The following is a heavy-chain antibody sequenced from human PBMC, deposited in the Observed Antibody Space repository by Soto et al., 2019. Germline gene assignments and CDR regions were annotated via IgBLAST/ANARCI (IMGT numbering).Heavy chain of an antibody. J-gene: IGHJ4*02. V-gene: IGHV4-39*01. CDR1: CGSVSSSGHF. CDR2: FSGGGST. CDR3: ARLGSIPADDSDY. Sequence: SETLSLTCIVSCGSVSSSGHFWGWIRQTPGKGLEWIGSFSGGGSTYYNPSLKSRVALSVDTSENQFSLRLSSVTAADTAVYFCARLGSIPADDSDYWGQGTLVTVSS. D-gene: IGHD6-25*01.